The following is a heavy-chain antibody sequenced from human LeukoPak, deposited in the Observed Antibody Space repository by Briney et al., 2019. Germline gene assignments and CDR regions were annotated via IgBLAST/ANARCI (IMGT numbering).Heavy chain of an antibody. Sequence: KSGGSLRLSCAASGFTFSNYGMHWVRQAPGKGLEWVSSFGTRSTSVYHAGSVKGRFTISRDNAKNSLYLQMNSLRAEDTALYYCAREVSEGFDFWGQGTLVTVSS. V-gene: IGHV3-21*01. CDR2: FGTRSTSV. CDR1: GFTFSNYG. CDR3: AREVSEGFDF. D-gene: IGHD3-22*01. J-gene: IGHJ4*02.